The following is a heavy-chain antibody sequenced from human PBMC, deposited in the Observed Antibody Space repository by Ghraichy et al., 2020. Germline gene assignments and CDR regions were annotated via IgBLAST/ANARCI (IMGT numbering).Heavy chain of an antibody. J-gene: IGHJ4*02. CDR3: ARRPIVEMATPTYYFDY. CDR2: IIPMSGAP. CDR1: GGSFSSYA. D-gene: IGHD5-24*01. V-gene: IGHV1-69*13. Sequence: SVKVSCKASGGSFSSYAISWVRQAPGQGLEWMGGIIPMSGAPNYAQGFQGRLTFTADESTSTDYMELSSLRSEDTAIYYCARRPIVEMATPTYYFDYWGQGALVTVSS.